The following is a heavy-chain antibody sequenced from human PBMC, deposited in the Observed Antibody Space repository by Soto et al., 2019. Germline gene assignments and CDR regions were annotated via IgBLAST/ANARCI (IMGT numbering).Heavy chain of an antibody. D-gene: IGHD2-15*01. CDR1: GFPFSTYA. CDR2: IVSSGAGT. Sequence: HPGGSLRLSCAASGFPFSTYAMSWVRQAPGKGLEWVSTIVSSGAGTYYPDSMKGRFTITRDNSKNTLYLQMNSLRAEDTAVYYWASNPSFYIVVVVASAFFYYYYGMDVWGQGTTVTVSS. J-gene: IGHJ6*02. V-gene: IGHV3-23*01. CDR3: ASNPSFYIVVVVASAFFYYYYGMDV.